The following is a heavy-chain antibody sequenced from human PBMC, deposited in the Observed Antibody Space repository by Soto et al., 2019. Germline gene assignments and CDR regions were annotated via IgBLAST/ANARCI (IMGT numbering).Heavy chain of an antibody. D-gene: IGHD6-19*01. CDR3: ARGVAGSGFDF. Sequence: SQTLSLTCAISGDSVSSNTAAWNFIRSSPSRGLEWLGRTYYRSNWRHDYSVSVKSRITVNTDTSKNHFSRQLNSVTPDDTAVYYCARGVAGSGFDFWGQGTLVTVSS. V-gene: IGHV6-1*01. CDR2: TYYRSNWRH. J-gene: IGHJ4*02. CDR1: GDSVSSNTAA.